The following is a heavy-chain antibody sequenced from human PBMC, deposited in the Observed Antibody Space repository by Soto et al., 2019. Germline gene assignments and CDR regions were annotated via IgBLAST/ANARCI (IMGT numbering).Heavy chain of an antibody. CDR2: IYSAGSA. CDR1: GFTVSSYY. J-gene: IGHJ4*02. Sequence: EVHLVESGGGLVQPGGSLRLSCAASGFTVSSYYMSWVRQAPGKGLEWVSVIYSAGSADFADSVKGRFTISRDISKNTLYLQMSSLRAEDTAVYYCARVPSSSYHYFDYWGQGTLVTVSS. V-gene: IGHV3-66*01. CDR3: ARVPSSSYHYFDY. D-gene: IGHD6-13*01.